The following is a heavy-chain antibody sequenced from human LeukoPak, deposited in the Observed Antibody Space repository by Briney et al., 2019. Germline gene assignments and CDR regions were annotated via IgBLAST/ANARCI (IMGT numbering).Heavy chain of an antibody. V-gene: IGHV3-9*01. J-gene: IGHJ4*01. Sequence: GGSLRLSCAASGFTFDDYAIHWVRQAPGKGLEWVSGISWNSGSIGYADSVKDRFTISRDNGKNSLYLQMDSLRAEDTALYYCSKDNSPRGGCLYYWGQGTLVTVSS. CDR3: SKDNSPRGGCLYY. CDR1: GFTFDDYA. CDR2: ISWNSGSI. D-gene: IGHD2-15*01.